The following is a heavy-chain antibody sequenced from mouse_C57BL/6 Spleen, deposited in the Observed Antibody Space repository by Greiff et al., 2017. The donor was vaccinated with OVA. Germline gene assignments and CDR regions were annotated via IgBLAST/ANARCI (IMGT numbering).Heavy chain of an antibody. CDR1: GFTFSSYA. CDR2: ISSGGDYI. J-gene: IGHJ1*03. CDR3: TRERAIYYGYERGYFDV. Sequence: EVKLVESGEGLVKPGGSLKLSCAASGFTFSSYAMSWVRQTPEKRLEWVAYISSGGDYIYYADTVKGRFTISRDNARNTLYLQMSSLKSEDTAMYYCTRERAIYYGYERGYFDVWGTGTTVTVSS. V-gene: IGHV5-9-1*02. D-gene: IGHD2-2*01.